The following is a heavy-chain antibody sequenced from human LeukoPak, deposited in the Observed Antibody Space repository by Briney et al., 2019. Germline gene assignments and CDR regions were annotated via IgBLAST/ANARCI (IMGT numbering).Heavy chain of an antibody. V-gene: IGHV3-30*18. CDR3: AKDHIAAAGTFDY. CDR2: ISYDGSNK. J-gene: IGHJ4*02. Sequence: PGGSLRLSCAASGFTFSSYGMHWVRQAPGKGLEWVAVISYDGSNKYYADSVKGRFTISRDNSKNTPYLQMNSLRAEDTAVYYCAKDHIAAAGTFDYWGQGTLVTVSS. D-gene: IGHD6-13*01. CDR1: GFTFSSYG.